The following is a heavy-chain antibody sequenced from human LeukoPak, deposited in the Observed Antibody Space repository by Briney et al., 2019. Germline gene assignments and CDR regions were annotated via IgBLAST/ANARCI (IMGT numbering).Heavy chain of an antibody. CDR1: GYTFTSYG. CDR2: SSAYNGNT. V-gene: IGHV1-18*01. J-gene: IGHJ6*03. Sequence: GASVKVSCKASGYTFTSYGISWVRQAPGQGLEWMGWSSAYNGNTNYAQKLQGRVTMTTDTSTSTTYMELRSLRSDDTAVYYCARDQTVTTSYYYYYMDVWGKGTTVTVSS. CDR3: ARDQTVTTSYYYYYMDV. D-gene: IGHD4-17*01.